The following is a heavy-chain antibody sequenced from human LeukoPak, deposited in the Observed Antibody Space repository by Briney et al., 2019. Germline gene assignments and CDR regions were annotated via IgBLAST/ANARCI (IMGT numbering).Heavy chain of an antibody. Sequence: GGSLRLSFVVSGFPFSRSTMTWVRQPPGKGPEWVAKMKEDGTEIQYVDSVKGRFTISRDNAKSSLYLQMNSLRVEDTAVYYCATGGAPRGRFENWGQGTLVTVSS. CDR1: GFPFSRST. V-gene: IGHV3-7*01. J-gene: IGHJ4*02. CDR2: MKEDGTEI. CDR3: ATGGAPRGRFEN.